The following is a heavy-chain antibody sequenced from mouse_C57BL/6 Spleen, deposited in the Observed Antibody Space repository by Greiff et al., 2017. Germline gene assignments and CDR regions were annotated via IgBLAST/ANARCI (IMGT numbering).Heavy chain of an antibody. V-gene: IGHV5-16*01. CDR3: ARDNDSNSYFDY. J-gene: IGHJ2*01. D-gene: IGHD2-5*01. Sequence: EVHLVESEGGLVQPGSSMKLSCTASGFTFSDYYMAWVRQVPEKGLEWVANINYDGSSTYYLDSLKSRFIISRDNAKNILYLQMSSLKSEDTATYYCARDNDSNSYFDYWGQGTTLTVSS. CDR1: GFTFSDYY. CDR2: INYDGSST.